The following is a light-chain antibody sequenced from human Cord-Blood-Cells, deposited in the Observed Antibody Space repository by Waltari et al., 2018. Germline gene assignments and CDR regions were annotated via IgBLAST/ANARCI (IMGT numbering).Light chain of an antibody. Sequence: QSALTQPASVSGSPGQSITLSCPGTSSDVGGYHYVSWYQQHPGKAPKLMIYDVSKRPSGVSNRFSGSKSGNTASLTISGLQAEDEADYYCSSYTSSSTWVFGGGTKLTVL. V-gene: IGLV2-14*01. CDR3: SSYTSSSTWV. CDR2: DVS. J-gene: IGLJ3*02. CDR1: SSDVGGYHY.